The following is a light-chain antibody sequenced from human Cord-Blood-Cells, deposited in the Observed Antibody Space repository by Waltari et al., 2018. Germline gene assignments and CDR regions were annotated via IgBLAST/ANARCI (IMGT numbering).Light chain of an antibody. CDR2: EGG. CDR3: CSYAGSSTWV. V-gene: IGLV2-23*01. Sequence: QSALTQPASVSGSPGQSLTISCPGTRSDVGSYTLVACYQQHPGKAPKLMIYEGGKRPSGVSNRFSGSKSGNTASLTISGLQAEDEADYYCCSYAGSSTWVFGGGTKLTVL. J-gene: IGLJ3*02. CDR1: RSDVGSYTL.